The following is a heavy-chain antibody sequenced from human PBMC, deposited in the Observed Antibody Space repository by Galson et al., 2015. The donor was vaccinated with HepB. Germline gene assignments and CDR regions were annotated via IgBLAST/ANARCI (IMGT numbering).Heavy chain of an antibody. D-gene: IGHD5-24*01. CDR2: ISSSSSYT. V-gene: IGHV3-11*05. CDR3: ARDLRRDGYNHDY. Sequence: SLRLSCAASGFTFSDYCMSWIRQAPGKGLEWVSYISSSSSYTNYADSVKGRFTISRDNAKNSLYLQMNSLRAEDTAVYYCARDLRRDGYNHDYWGQGTLVTVSS. CDR1: GFTFSDYC. J-gene: IGHJ4*02.